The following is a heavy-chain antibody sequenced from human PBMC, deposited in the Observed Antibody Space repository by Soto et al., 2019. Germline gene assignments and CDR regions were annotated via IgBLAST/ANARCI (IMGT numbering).Heavy chain of an antibody. CDR2: INPYSGGA. CDR1: GYTFTDYF. D-gene: IGHD3-10*01. J-gene: IGHJ3*02. CDR3: ARLMHYPHSRGSSHSGFDM. V-gene: IGHV1-2*02. Sequence: ASVKVSCKASGYTFTDYFIHWVRQAPGQGLEWIGWINPYSGGADLSQKFQGRVTMARDTSISTAYMEVSSLRSDDTAVFYCARLMHYPHSRGSSHSGFDMWGQGTLVTVSS.